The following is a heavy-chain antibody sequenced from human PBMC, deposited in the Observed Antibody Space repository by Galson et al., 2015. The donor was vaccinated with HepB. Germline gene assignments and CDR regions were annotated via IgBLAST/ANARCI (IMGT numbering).Heavy chain of an antibody. J-gene: IGHJ5*02. V-gene: IGHV3-30*04. CDR2: ISYDGSNK. CDR3: ARGGGSGSYYLYNWFDP. D-gene: IGHD3-10*01. Sequence: SLRLSCAASGFTFSSYAMHWVRQAPGKGLEWVAVISYDGSNKYYADSVKGRFTISRDNSKNTLYLQMNSLRAEDTAVYYCARGGGSGSYYLYNWFDPWGQGTLVTVSS. CDR1: GFTFSSYA.